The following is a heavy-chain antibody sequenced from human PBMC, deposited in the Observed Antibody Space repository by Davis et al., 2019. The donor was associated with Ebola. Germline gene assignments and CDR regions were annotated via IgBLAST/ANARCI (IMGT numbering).Heavy chain of an antibody. V-gene: IGHV3-23*01. J-gene: IGHJ6*04. CDR1: GFTFSSYA. D-gene: IGHD2-2*01. CDR2: LSPSGGLT. Sequence: GGSLRLSCAASGFTFSSYAMSWVRQAPGKGLEWVSSLSPSGGLTYYADSVQGRFTISRDNSKNSLYLQINSLRAEDTAVYFCASSIVVVPGVEYYYGMDVWGKGTTVTVSS. CDR3: ASSIVVVPGVEYYYGMDV.